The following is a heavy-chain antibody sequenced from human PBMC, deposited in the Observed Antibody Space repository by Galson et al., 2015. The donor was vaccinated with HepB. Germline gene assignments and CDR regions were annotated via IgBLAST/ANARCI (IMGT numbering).Heavy chain of an antibody. CDR1: GYTFTGYY. V-gene: IGHV1-2*06. D-gene: IGHD3-16*01. Sequence: SVKVSCKASGYTFTGYYMHWVRQAPGQGLEWMGRINPNSGGTNYAQKFQGRVTMTRDTSISTAYMELSRLRSDDTAVYYCANTFSRGYNWFDPWGQGTLVTVSS. J-gene: IGHJ5*02. CDR2: INPNSGGT. CDR3: ANTFSRGYNWFDP.